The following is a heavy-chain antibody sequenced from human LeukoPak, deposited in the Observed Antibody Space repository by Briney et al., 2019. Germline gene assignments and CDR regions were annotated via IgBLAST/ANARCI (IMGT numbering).Heavy chain of an antibody. V-gene: IGHV3-48*03. J-gene: IGHJ4*02. CDR2: ISSSGSTI. D-gene: IGHD6-13*01. Sequence: PGGSLRLSCAASGFTFSSYEMNWVRQAPGKGLEWVSYISSSGSTIYYADSVKGRFTISRDNAKNSLYLQMNSLRAEDTAVYYCARDPPSYSSSWYGENYWGKGTLVTVSS. CDR3: ARDPPSYSSSWYGENY. CDR1: GFTFSSYE.